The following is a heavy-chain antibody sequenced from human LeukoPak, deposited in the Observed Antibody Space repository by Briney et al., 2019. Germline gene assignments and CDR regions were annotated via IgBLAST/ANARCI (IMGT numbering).Heavy chain of an antibody. CDR3: ARPYCSGGSCYTYYYYMDV. J-gene: IGHJ6*03. D-gene: IGHD2-15*01. CDR1: GFTFRDDY. V-gene: IGHV3-11*04. Sequence: PGGSLRLSCAASGFTFRDDYISWMRQAPGKGLEGVSYISSSGNTIYYADSVKGRFTISRDNAKNSLYLQMNSLRAEDTAVYYCARPYCSGGSCYTYYYYMDVWGKGTTVTVSS. CDR2: ISSSGNTI.